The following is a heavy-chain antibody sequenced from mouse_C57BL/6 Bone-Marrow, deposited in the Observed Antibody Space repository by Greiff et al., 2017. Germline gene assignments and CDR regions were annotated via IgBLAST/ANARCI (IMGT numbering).Heavy chain of an antibody. V-gene: IGHV1-64*01. Sequence: QVQLQQPGAELVKPGASVKLSCKASGYTFTSYWMHWVKQRPGQGLEWIGMIHPNSGSTNYNEKFKSKATLTVDKSSSTAYMQLSSLTSEDSAVYCCARGRYYYGSSRYYFDYWGQGTTLTVSS. CDR3: ARGRYYYGSSRYYFDY. J-gene: IGHJ2*01. D-gene: IGHD1-1*01. CDR2: IHPNSGST. CDR1: GYTFTSYW.